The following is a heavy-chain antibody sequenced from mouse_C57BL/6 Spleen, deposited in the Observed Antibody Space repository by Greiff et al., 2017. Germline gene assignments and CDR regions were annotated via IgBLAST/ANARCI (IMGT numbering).Heavy chain of an antibody. CDR1: GYTFTSYW. V-gene: IGHV1-55*01. J-gene: IGHJ4*01. CDR2: IYPGSGST. Sequence: QVQLQQPGAELVKPGASVKMSCKASGYTFTSYWITWVKQRPGQGLEWIGDIYPGSGSTNYNEKFKSKATLTVDTSSSTAYMQLSSLTSEDSAVYYCASYFPLYCDGSSYHYAMDYWGQGTSVTVSS. D-gene: IGHD1-1*01. CDR3: ASYFPLYCDGSSYHYAMDY.